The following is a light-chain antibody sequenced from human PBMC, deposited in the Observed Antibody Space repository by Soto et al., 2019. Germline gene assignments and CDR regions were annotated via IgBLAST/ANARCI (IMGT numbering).Light chain of an antibody. CDR2: GAS. J-gene: IGKJ1*01. CDR3: QQYNNWPPWT. V-gene: IGKV3-15*01. Sequence: EIVMTQSPATLSVSPGETATLSCRASQSVSSNLAWYQQKPGQAPRLLIYGASTRATGIPARFSGSGSGTEFTLTISGLQSEDFAVYYCQQYNNWPPWTFGQGAKVDIK. CDR1: QSVSSN.